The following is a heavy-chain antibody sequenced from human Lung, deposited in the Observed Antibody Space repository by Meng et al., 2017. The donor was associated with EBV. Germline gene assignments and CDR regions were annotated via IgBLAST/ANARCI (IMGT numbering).Heavy chain of an antibody. Sequence: QVQLQQCAAGLLKPSVTPSLTCAVYGGSFSGYHWSWIRQPPGKGLEWIGEINRSGSTNYNPSLKRRVTISVDTSKNQFSLNLSSVTAADTAVYYCARGQRSYSGSYPEWFDPWGQGTLVTVSS. D-gene: IGHD1-26*01. CDR2: INRSGST. J-gene: IGHJ5*02. CDR1: GGSFSGYH. V-gene: IGHV4-34*01. CDR3: ARGQRSYSGSYPEWFDP.